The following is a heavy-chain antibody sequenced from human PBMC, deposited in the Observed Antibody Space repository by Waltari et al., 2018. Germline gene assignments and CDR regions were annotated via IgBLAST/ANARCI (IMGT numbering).Heavy chain of an antibody. D-gene: IGHD2-8*01. V-gene: IGHV3-48*04. Sequence: EVQLVESGGGLVQPGGSLRLSCAASGFTFSAYSMNWVRKAPGKGLEWVSYISRTGTIYYADSVKGRFTISRDNAKSSLFLQMNSLRAEDTAVYYCVRDPDALDYWGQGTLVTVSS. CDR3: VRDPDALDY. CDR2: ISRTGTI. CDR1: GFTFSAYS. J-gene: IGHJ4*02.